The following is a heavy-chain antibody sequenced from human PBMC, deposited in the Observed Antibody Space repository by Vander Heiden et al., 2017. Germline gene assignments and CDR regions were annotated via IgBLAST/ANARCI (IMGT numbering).Heavy chain of an antibody. CDR1: GFSFSSYT. V-gene: IGHV3-23*01. J-gene: IGHJ4*02. D-gene: IGHD3-10*01. CDR2: LSDSGGRT. Sequence: EVQLLESGGGLVQPGGSLRLSCAASGFSFSSYTMTWVRQAPWKGLEWVSSLSDSGGRTYYADSVQGRFTISRDNSKNTLYLQMNSLRAEDTALYYCATDNRRVVRGDIFDYWGQGTLVTVSS. CDR3: ATDNRRVVRGDIFDY.